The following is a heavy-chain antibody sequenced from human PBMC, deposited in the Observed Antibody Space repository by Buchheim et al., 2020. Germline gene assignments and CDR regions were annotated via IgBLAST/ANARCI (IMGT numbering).Heavy chain of an antibody. Sequence: QVQLQESGPGLVKPSQTLSLTCTVSGGSISSGGYYWSWIRQHPGKGLEWIGYIYYSGSTYYNPSLKSRVTISVDTVKNQFSLKLSSVTAADTAVYYCARDGMVGSSGYFYGNWFDPWGQGTL. CDR1: GGSISSGGYY. D-gene: IGHD3-22*01. CDR3: ARDGMVGSSGYFYGNWFDP. CDR2: IYYSGST. J-gene: IGHJ5*02. V-gene: IGHV4-31*03.